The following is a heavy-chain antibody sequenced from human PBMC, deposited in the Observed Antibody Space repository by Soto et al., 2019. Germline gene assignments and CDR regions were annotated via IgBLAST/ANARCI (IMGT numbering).Heavy chain of an antibody. CDR2: IGTTGDT. V-gene: IGHV3-13*01. D-gene: IGHD6-13*01. CDR3: AKVRIAAYLGAFDI. CDR1: GFTFSSYD. J-gene: IGHJ3*02. Sequence: GGSLRLSCVASGFTFSSYDMHWVRQVTGKGLEWVSSIGTTGDTDYPGSVRGRFTISRDNAKNSLYLQMNSLRAEDTALYYCAKVRIAAYLGAFDIWGQGTMVTVSS.